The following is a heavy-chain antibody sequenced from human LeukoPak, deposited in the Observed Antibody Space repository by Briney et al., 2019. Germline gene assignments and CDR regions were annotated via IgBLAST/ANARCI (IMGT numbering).Heavy chain of an antibody. CDR3: ARDLGLLWFGELSYGFGGYFDY. CDR2: ISSSGSTI. Sequence: KAGGSLRLSCAASGFTFSDYYMSWIRQAPGKGLEWVSYISSSGSTIYYAASVKGRFTISRDNAKNSLYLQMNSLRAEDTAVYYCARDLGLLWFGELSYGFGGYFDYWGQGTLVTVSS. D-gene: IGHD3-10*01. V-gene: IGHV3-11*04. CDR1: GFTFSDYY. J-gene: IGHJ4*02.